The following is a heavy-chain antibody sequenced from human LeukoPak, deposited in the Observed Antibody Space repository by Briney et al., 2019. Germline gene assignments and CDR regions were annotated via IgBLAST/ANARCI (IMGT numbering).Heavy chain of an antibody. CDR3: ARVQPRELLDY. V-gene: IGHV4-39*07. J-gene: IGHJ4*02. D-gene: IGHD3-10*01. CDR2: IYYSGST. CDR1: GGSISSSSYS. Sequence: SETLSLTCTVSGGSISSSSYSWGWIRQPPGKGLEWIGSIYYSGSTYYNPSLKSRVTISVDTSKNQFSLKLSSVTAADTAVYYCARVQPRELLDYWGQGTLVTVSS.